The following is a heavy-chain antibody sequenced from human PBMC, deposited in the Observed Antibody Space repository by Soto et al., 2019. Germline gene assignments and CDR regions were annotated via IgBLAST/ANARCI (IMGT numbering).Heavy chain of an antibody. CDR3: AKALKQWLARDYFDY. CDR1: GFTFSSYG. V-gene: IGHV3-30*18. Sequence: QVQLVESGGGVVQPGRSLRLSCAASGFTFSSYGMHWVRQAPGKGLEWVAVISYDGSNKYYADSVKGRFTISRDNSKNTLYLQMNSMRAEETAVYYCAKALKQWLARDYFDYWGQGTLVTFSS. CDR2: ISYDGSNK. D-gene: IGHD6-19*01. J-gene: IGHJ4*02.